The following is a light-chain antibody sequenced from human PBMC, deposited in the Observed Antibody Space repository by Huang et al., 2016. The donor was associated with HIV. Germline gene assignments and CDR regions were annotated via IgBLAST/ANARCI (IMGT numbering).Light chain of an antibody. CDR1: EGISDW. Sequence: DIQMTQSPSTLSASVGDRVTITCRASEGISDWLAWYQQKPGKAPKLLIYKASKLEGGVPSRFSGSGSGTEFTLTISSLQPYDFATYYFQQYHSYSTFAQGTKLEIQ. J-gene: IGKJ2*01. V-gene: IGKV1-5*03. CDR3: QQYHSYST. CDR2: KAS.